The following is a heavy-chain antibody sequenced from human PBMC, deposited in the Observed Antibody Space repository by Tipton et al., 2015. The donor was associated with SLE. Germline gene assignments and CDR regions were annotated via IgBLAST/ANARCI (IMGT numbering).Heavy chain of an antibody. CDR3: ARDPRPTAWRQCYYCYIVV. D-gene: IGHD1-1*01. CDR1: GFTFSRYA. CDR2: ISYDGSNK. V-gene: IGHV3-30*04. Sequence: SLRLSCAASGFTFSRYAMHWVRQAPGKGLEWVAVISYDGSNKYYADSVKGRFTISRDNSKNTLYPQMNSLRAEDTAVYYCARDPRPTAWRQCYYCYIVVWRNGTTVTVSS. J-gene: IGHJ6*03.